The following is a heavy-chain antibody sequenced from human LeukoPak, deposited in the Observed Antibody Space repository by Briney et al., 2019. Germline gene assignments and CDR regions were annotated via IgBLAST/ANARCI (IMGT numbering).Heavy chain of an antibody. CDR1: GGYISSYY. Sequence: SETLTLTCTVSGGYISSYYWSWIRQPPGKGLEWIGYIYYSGSTNYNPSLKSRVTISVDTSKNQFSLKLSSVTAADTAVYYCARHIAAAAPYYFDYWGQGTLVTVSS. V-gene: IGHV4-59*08. CDR3: ARHIAAAAPYYFDY. D-gene: IGHD6-13*01. J-gene: IGHJ4*02. CDR2: IYYSGST.